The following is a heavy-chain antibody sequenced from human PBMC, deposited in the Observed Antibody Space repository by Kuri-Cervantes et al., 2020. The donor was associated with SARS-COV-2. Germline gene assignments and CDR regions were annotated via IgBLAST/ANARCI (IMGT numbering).Heavy chain of an antibody. CDR1: GGTFSSYA. J-gene: IGHJ6*02. V-gene: IGHV1-8*02. D-gene: IGHD6-19*01. Sequence: ASVKVSCKASGGTFSSYAINWVRQATGQGLEWMGWMNPNSGNTGYAQKFQGRVTMARNTSISTAYMELRSLRSDDTAVYYCARDRGSSGWSWVYYYYGMDVWGQGTTVTVSS. CDR3: ARDRGSSGWSWVYYYYGMDV. CDR2: MNPNSGNT.